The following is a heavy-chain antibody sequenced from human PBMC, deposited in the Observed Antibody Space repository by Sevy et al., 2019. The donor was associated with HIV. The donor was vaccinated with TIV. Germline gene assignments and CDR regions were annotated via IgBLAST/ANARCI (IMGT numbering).Heavy chain of an antibody. V-gene: IGHV4-38-2*01. D-gene: IGHD2-2*01. J-gene: IGHJ3*02. Sequence: SETLSLTCAVSGYSISSGYYWGWIRQPPGKGLEWIGSIYHSGSTYYNPSLKSRVTISVDTSKNQFSLKLGSVTAADPAVYYCARAILTLYVVVPAAGAPNDAFDIWGQGTMVTVSS. CDR3: ARAILTLYVVVPAAGAPNDAFDI. CDR2: IYHSGST. CDR1: GYSISSGYY.